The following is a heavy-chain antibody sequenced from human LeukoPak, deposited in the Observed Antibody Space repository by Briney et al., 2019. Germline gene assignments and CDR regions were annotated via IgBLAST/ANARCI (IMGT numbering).Heavy chain of an antibody. D-gene: IGHD1-1*01. CDR2: ISSSSSYI. J-gene: IGHJ4*02. CDR1: GFTFSSYS. CDR3: AKGLRYNWNDALDY. V-gene: IGHV3-21*04. Sequence: PGGSLRLSCAASGFTFSSYSMNWVRQAPGKGLEWVSSISSSSSYIYYADSVKGRFTISRDNAKNSLYLQMNSLRAEDMALYYCAKGLRYNWNDALDYWGQGTLVTVSS.